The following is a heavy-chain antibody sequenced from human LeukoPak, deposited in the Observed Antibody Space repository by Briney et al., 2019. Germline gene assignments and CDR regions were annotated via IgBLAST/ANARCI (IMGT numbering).Heavy chain of an antibody. CDR3: ARGNTVRGVILDY. Sequence: SQTLSLTCAISGDSVSSNSAAWNWIRQSPSRGLEWLGRTYYRSKWYNDYAVSVKSRITINPDTSKNQFSLKLSSVTAADTAVYYCARGNTVRGVILDYWGQGTLVTVSS. J-gene: IGHJ4*02. V-gene: IGHV6-1*01. D-gene: IGHD3-10*01. CDR2: TYYRSKWYN. CDR1: GDSVSSNSAA.